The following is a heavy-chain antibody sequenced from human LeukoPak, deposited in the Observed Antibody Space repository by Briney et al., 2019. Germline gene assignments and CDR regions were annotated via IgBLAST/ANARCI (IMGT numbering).Heavy chain of an antibody. CDR2: VNLQGST. Sequence: SGPLSLTCGVSGGSISNTNWWTWVRQPPGKGLGWIGEVNLQGSTNYTASLTSRVAISVDKSENHISLKLTSVTAADTAVYYCAREGGPYRPLDYSGQGTLVTVAS. CDR3: AREGGPYRPLDY. V-gene: IGHV4-4*02. J-gene: IGHJ4*02. CDR1: GGSISNTNW.